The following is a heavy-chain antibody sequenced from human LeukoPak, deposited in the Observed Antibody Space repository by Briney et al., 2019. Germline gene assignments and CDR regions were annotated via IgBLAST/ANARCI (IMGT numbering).Heavy chain of an antibody. Sequence: GGSLTLSCAASGFTFSDVWMTWVRQAPGRGLERVGRIKTKTDGATTDYAAPVKGRFTILRDDSANMLYLQMTSLRTEDTALYYCTTATELIVATIPDNWGQGTLVTVSS. D-gene: IGHD5-12*01. CDR2: IKTKTDGATT. CDR1: GFTFSDVW. J-gene: IGHJ4*02. CDR3: TTATELIVATIPDN. V-gene: IGHV3-15*01.